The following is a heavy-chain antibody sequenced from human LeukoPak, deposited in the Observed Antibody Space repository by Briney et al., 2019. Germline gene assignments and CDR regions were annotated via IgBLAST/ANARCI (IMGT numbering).Heavy chain of an antibody. CDR2: VNAHSGDT. CDR3: ARGQGIFTGYPFDY. V-gene: IGHV1-8*01. J-gene: IGHJ4*02. D-gene: IGHD3-9*01. Sequence: GASVKVSCQASGVAFTNYEINWVRHATGQGLEWMGRVNAHSGDTGSAQKFQGRVTLTRDISISTAYMELRSLRSDDTGVYYCARGQGIFTGYPFDYWGQGILVTVSS. CDR1: GVAFTNYE.